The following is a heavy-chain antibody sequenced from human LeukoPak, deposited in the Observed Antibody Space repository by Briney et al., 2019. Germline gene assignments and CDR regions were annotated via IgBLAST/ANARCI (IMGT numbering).Heavy chain of an antibody. CDR1: GFTVGNYY. Sequence: GRSLRLSWAASGFTVGNYYMSWIRQAPGKGLEWVSYISSSGSTIYYADSVKGRFTISRDNAKNSLYLQMNSLRADDTAVYYCARDMTQTKKFDYWGQGTLVTVSS. J-gene: IGHJ4*02. CDR3: ARDMTQTKKFDY. D-gene: IGHD1-1*01. V-gene: IGHV3-11*01. CDR2: ISSSGSTI.